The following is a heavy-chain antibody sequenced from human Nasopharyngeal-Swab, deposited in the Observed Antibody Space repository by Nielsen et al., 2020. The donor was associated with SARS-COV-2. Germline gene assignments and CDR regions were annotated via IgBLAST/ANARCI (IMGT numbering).Heavy chain of an antibody. CDR2: IKQDGSEK. CDR1: GFTFSSYW. D-gene: IGHD1-1*01. V-gene: IGHV3-7*01. CDR3: ARVSDWNDVRNPYYYYYYMDV. Sequence: GESLKISCAASGFTFSSYWMSWVRQAPGKGLEWVANIKQDGSEKYYVDSVKGRFTISRDNAKNSLYLQMNSLRAEDTAVYYCARVSDWNDVRNPYYYYYYMDVWSKGTTVTVSS. J-gene: IGHJ6*03.